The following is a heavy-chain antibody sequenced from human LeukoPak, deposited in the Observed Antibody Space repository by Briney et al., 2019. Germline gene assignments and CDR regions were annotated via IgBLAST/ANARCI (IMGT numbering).Heavy chain of an antibody. CDR2: INPNSGST. D-gene: IGHD6-13*01. Sequence: ASVEVSCKAPGYTFTGYYIHWVRQAPGQGLEWMGWINPNSGSTNYAQKFQGRVTMTRDTSFSTAYMELSRLSSDDTAVYYCARIGKQLNWFDPWGQGTLVTVSS. CDR3: ARIGKQLNWFDP. J-gene: IGHJ5*02. CDR1: GYTFTGYY. V-gene: IGHV1-2*02.